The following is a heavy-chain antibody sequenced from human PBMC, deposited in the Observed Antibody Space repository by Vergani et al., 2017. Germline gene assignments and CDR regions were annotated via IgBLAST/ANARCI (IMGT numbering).Heavy chain of an antibody. V-gene: IGHV4-39*01. J-gene: IGHJ5*02. Sequence: QLQLQESGPGLVKPSATLSLTCSVSGASIRSSDYYWGWLRQPPGKGLEWIESIYYSGSTYYNPSLKSRVTISVETSKNQFSLKLSSVTAADTAVYCFARHSTVEWLVKLGWIDPWGQGILVTVSS. CDR1: GASIRSSDYY. D-gene: IGHD6-19*01. CDR2: IYYSGST. CDR3: ARHSTVEWLVKLGWIDP.